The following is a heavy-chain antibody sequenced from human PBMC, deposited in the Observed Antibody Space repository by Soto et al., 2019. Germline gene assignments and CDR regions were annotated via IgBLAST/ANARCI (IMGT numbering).Heavy chain of an antibody. V-gene: IGHV1-18*01. CDR1: GYTFTSYG. CDR2: ISAYNGNT. J-gene: IGHJ4*02. CDR3: ARIRVTIFGVVINSFDY. Sequence: QVPLVQSGAEVKKPGASVKVACKASGYTFTSYGISWVRQAPGQGLERMGWISAYNGNTNYAKKLQGRVTMTTDTSTSTAYMELRSLSSDDTAVYYCARIRVTIFGVVINSFDYWGQGALVTVSS. D-gene: IGHD3-3*01.